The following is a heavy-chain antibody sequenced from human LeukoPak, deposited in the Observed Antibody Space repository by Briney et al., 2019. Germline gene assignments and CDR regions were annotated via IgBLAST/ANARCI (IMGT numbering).Heavy chain of an antibody. CDR1: GGSISSYC. CDR2: IYYSEST. Sequence: SETLSLTCTVSGGSISSYCWSWIRQPPRKGLEWVGYIYYSESTNYNPSLKSRVTISVDTSKNQFSLKLSSVTAADTAVYDCARSAGGASFYYWGQGTLVTVSS. CDR3: ARSAGGASFYY. D-gene: IGHD1-26*01. J-gene: IGHJ4*02. V-gene: IGHV4-59*01.